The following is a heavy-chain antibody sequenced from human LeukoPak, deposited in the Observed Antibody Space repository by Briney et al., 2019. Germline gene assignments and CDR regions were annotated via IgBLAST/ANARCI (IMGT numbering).Heavy chain of an antibody. CDR3: AKGPAPQQLGWFFDY. Sequence: GGSLRLSCAASGFTFSSYSMNWVRQAPGKGLEWVSYISSSSSTIYYADSVKGRFTISRDNAKNSLYLQMNSLRAEDTAVYYCAKGPAPQQLGWFFDYWGQGTLVTVSS. CDR1: GFTFSSYS. CDR2: ISSSSSTI. J-gene: IGHJ4*02. V-gene: IGHV3-48*01. D-gene: IGHD6-13*01.